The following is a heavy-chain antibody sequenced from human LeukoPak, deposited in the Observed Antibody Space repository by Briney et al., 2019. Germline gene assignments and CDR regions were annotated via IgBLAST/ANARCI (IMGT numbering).Heavy chain of an antibody. D-gene: IGHD3-22*01. V-gene: IGHV4-61*02. CDR2: IYTSGST. CDR1: GGSISSGSYY. CDR3: AREVKAQDAFDI. J-gene: IGHJ3*02. Sequence: SETLSLTCTVSGGSISSGSYYWSRIRQPAGKGLEWIGRIYTSGSTNYNPSLKSRVTISVDTSKNQFSLKLSSVTAADTAVYYCAREVKAQDAFDIWGQGTMVTVSS.